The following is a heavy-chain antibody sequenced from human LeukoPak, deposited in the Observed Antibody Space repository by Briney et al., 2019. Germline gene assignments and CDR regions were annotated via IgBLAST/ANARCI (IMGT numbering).Heavy chain of an antibody. V-gene: IGHV6-1*01. CDR2: TYYRSKWYN. CDR3: ARDKGVGYCSGGSCYHPHFDY. CDR1: GDSVSSNSAA. Sequence: SQTLSLTCAISGDSVSSNSAAWNWIRQSPSRGLEWLGRTYYRSKWYNDYAVSVKSRITTNPDTSKNQFSLQLNSVTPEDTAVYYCARDKGVGYCSGGSCYHPHFDYWGQGTLVTVSS. D-gene: IGHD2-15*01. J-gene: IGHJ4*02.